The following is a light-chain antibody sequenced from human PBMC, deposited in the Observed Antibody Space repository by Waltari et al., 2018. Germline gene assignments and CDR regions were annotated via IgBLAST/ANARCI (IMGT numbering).Light chain of an antibody. J-gene: IGLJ3*02. Sequence: QLVVTQSPSASASLGASVKLTCTLSSGHSSNVIAWLQQQPEKGPRYLMKVNRDGSHSRGDGMPDRFSGSSSGAERDLTSSSRQAEDEADYYCQTGGHGTWVFGGGTKLTVL. CDR3: QTGGHGTWV. CDR2: VNRDGSH. CDR1: SGHSSNV. V-gene: IGLV4-69*01.